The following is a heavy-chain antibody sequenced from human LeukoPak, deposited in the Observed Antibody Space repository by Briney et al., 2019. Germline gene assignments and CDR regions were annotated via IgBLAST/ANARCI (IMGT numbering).Heavy chain of an antibody. D-gene: IGHD4-23*01. CDR3: ARERATVGAFDI. CDR1: GFTVSSNY. V-gene: IGHV3-53*01. CDR2: IYSGGSA. Sequence: GGSLRLSCAASGFTVSSNYMSWVRQAPGKGLEWVSVIYSGGSAYYADSVKGRFTISRDNSKNTLYLQMNSLRAEDTAVYYCARERATVGAFDIWGQGTMVTVSS. J-gene: IGHJ3*02.